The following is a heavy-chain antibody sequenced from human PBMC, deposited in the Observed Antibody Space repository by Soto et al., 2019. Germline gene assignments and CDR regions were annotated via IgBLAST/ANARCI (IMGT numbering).Heavy chain of an antibody. CDR3: ASRDPGTSVDY. CDR2: IYRTGST. D-gene: IGHD1-7*01. J-gene: IGHJ4*02. Sequence: SETLSLTCAVSGGSFTSNNWWTWVRQPPGQGLEWIGEIYRTGSTNYNPSPKSRVTISLDKSENQFSLKVTSLTAADTAVYYCASRDPGTSVDYWGQGTLVTVSS. CDR1: GGSFTSNNW. V-gene: IGHV4-4*02.